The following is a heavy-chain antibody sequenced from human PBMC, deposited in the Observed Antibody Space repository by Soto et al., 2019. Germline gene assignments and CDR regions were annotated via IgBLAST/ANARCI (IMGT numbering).Heavy chain of an antibody. D-gene: IGHD1-26*01. V-gene: IGHV3-15*01. J-gene: IGHJ4*02. CDR3: TTGRGGSYLYYFDY. CDR2: IKSKTDGGTT. Sequence: GGSLRLSCAASGFTFSNAWMSWVRQAPGKGLEWVGRIKSKTDGGTTDYAAPVKGRFTISRDDSKNTLYLQMNSLKTEDTAVYYCTTGRGGSYLYYFDYWGQGTLVTVSS. CDR1: GFTFSNAW.